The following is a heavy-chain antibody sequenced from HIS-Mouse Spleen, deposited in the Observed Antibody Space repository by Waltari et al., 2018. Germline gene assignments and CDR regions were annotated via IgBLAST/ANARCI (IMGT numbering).Heavy chain of an antibody. D-gene: IGHD6-13*01. CDR3: AREIPYSSSWYDWYFDL. CDR2: IYYSGST. V-gene: IGHV4-39*07. J-gene: IGHJ2*01. Sequence: QLQLQESGPGLVKPSETLSLTCTVSGGSISSSSYYWGWIRQPPGKGLEGIGGIYYSGSTSYNPSLKSRVTLSVDTSKNQFSLKLSSVTAADTAVYYCAREIPYSSSWYDWYFDLWGRGTLVTVSS. CDR1: GGSISSSSYY.